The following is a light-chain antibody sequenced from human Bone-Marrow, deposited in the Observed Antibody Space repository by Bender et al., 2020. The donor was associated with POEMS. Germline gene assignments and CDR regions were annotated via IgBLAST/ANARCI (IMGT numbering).Light chain of an antibody. Sequence: SYVLTQPPSVSVAPGQTATITCGGNNIGSKSVHWYQQKPGQAPVLVVYDDSDRPSGIPERFSGSNSGNTATLTISRVEAEDEADYYCQVWDKTNDDCIFGAGTKVTVL. J-gene: IGLJ1*01. CDR3: QVWDKTNDDCI. V-gene: IGLV3-21*02. CDR1: NIGSKS. CDR2: DDS.